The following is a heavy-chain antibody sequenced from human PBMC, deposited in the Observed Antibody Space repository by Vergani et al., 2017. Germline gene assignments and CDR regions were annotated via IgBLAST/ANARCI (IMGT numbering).Heavy chain of an antibody. V-gene: IGHV4-31*03. D-gene: IGHD3-22*01. J-gene: IGHJ4*02. CDR1: GGSISSGGYY. CDR3: ARETRVDITMRHFDY. CDR2: IYYSGST. Sequence: QVQLQESGPGLVKPSQTLSLTCTVSGGSISSGGYYWSWIRQHPGKGLEWIGYIYYSGSTYYNPSLKSRVTISVDTSKNQFSLKLSSVTAADTAVYYCARETRVDITMRHFDYWGQGTLVTVSS.